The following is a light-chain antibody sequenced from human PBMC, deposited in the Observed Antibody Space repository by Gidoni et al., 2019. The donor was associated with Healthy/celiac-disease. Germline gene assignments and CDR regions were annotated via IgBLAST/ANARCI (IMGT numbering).Light chain of an antibody. V-gene: IGKV3-15*01. CDR2: GAS. CDR1: QSVSSN. J-gene: IGKJ1*01. Sequence: ELVMTQSPATRSVSPGERATLSCRASQSVSSNLPWYQQKPGQAPRLLIYGASTRATGIPARFSGSGSGTEFTLTISSLQSEDFAVYYCQQYNNWPRTFGQXTKVEIK. CDR3: QQYNNWPRT.